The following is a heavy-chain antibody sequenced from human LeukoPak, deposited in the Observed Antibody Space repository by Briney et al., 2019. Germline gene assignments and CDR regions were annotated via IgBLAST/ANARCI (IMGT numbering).Heavy chain of an antibody. D-gene: IGHD1-14*01. CDR3: ARSHRSLYEPNAFDI. Sequence: ASVKVSCKASGYTFTSYGISWVRQAPGQGLEWMGWISAYNGNTNYAQKLQGRVTMTTDTSTSTAYMELRSLRSDDTAVYYCARSHRSLYEPNAFDIWGQGTMVTVSS. CDR1: GYTFTSYG. V-gene: IGHV1-18*01. CDR2: ISAYNGNT. J-gene: IGHJ3*02.